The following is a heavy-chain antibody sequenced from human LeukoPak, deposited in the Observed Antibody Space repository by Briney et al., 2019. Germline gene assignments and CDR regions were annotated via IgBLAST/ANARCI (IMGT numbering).Heavy chain of an antibody. CDR2: IDHSGSI. J-gene: IGHJ4*02. V-gene: IGHV4-38-2*02. CDR1: GYSISSGNY. Sequence: SETLSLTCTVSGYSISSGNYWGWIRQPPGKGLEWMGSIDHSGSIYYNPSLKSRVTISVDTSKNQFSLKLSSVTAADTAVYYCASVDYWGQGTLVTVSS. CDR3: ASVDY.